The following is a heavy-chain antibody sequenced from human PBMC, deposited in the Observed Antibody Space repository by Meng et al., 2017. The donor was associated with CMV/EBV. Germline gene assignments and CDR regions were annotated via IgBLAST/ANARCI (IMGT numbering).Heavy chain of an antibody. CDR1: GGSIISYY. CDR3: ARHGDTAMVVGIDY. D-gene: IGHD5-18*01. Sequence: LPASHAGSVTPSDTMSRTLTVSGGSIISYYWGWSLQPAGKGLEWIGRIYTSGSTHYHHALKSRVTMSVDTSKNQFSLKLSSVTAADTAVYYCARHGDTAMVVGIDYWGQGTLVTVSS. J-gene: IGHJ4*02. CDR2: IYTSGST. V-gene: IGHV4-4*07.